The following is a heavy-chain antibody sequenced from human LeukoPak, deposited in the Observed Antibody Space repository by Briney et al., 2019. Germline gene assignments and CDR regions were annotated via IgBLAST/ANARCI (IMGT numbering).Heavy chain of an antibody. D-gene: IGHD3-22*01. Sequence: GESLKISCKGSGYSFTRYWIGWVRQMPGKGLEWMAVIYPGDSDTKYSPSFQGHITISADSSSTTAYLQWSSLKASDTAIYYCARSSDSSGYYDYFDYWGQGTLVTVSS. CDR2: IYPGDSDT. J-gene: IGHJ4*02. CDR3: ARSSDSSGYYDYFDY. V-gene: IGHV5-51*01. CDR1: GYSFTRYW.